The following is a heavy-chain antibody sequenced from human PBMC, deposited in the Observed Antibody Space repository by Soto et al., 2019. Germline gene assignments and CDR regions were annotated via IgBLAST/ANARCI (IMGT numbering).Heavy chain of an antibody. CDR2: INDGGSNK. Sequence: GGSLRLSCAASGFTFSSYGMSCVRQAPGKGLEWVANINDGGSNKYYVDSGKGRFTISRDNAKNSLYLQMNSLRAEDTAVYYCARISRGFYGMDVWGQGTTVTVSS. CDR3: ARISRGFYGMDV. CDR1: GFTFSSYG. D-gene: IGHD5-12*01. V-gene: IGHV3-7*05. J-gene: IGHJ6*02.